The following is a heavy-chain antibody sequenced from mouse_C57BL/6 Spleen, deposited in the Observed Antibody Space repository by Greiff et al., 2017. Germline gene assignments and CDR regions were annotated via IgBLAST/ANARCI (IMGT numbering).Heavy chain of an antibody. CDR1: GYAFSSYW. CDR2: IYPGDGDT. J-gene: IGHJ3*01. V-gene: IGHV1-80*01. Sequence: QVQLQQSGAELVKPGASVKISCKASGYAFSSYWMNWVKQRPGKGLEWIGQIYPGDGDTNYNEKFKGKATLTADKSSSTAYMQLSSLTSEDSAVYFCAREGDYDAGFAYWGQGTLVTVSA. CDR3: AREGDYDAGFAY. D-gene: IGHD2-4*01.